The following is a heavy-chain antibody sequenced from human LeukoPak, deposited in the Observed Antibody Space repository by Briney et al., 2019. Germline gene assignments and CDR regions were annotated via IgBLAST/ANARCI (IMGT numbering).Heavy chain of an antibody. CDR3: ARSFDC. J-gene: IGHJ4*02. CDR1: GFTFSTYT. Sequence: PGGTLRLSCAASGFTFSTYTMNWVRQASGKGLEWVSYNSDSGSTIYYADSVKGRFTISRDNAKNSLHLQMNSLRAEDTAVYYCARSFDCWGQGTLVTVSS. V-gene: IGHV3-48*01. CDR2: NSDSGSTI.